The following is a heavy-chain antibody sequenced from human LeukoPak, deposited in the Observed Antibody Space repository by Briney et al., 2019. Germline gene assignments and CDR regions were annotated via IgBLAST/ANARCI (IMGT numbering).Heavy chain of an antibody. J-gene: IGHJ4*02. V-gene: IGHV3-48*01. Sequence: GGSLRLSCAASGFTFSSYSMNWVRQAPGKGLEWVSYISSSSSTIYYADSVKGRFTISRDNSENTLYLQMNSLRAEDTAVYYCANYDFWSGYMDYWGQGTLVTVSS. D-gene: IGHD3-3*01. CDR1: GFTFSSYS. CDR3: ANYDFWSGYMDY. CDR2: ISSSSSTI.